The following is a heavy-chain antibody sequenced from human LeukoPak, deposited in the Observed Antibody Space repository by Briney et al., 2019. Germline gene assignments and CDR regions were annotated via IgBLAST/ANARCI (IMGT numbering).Heavy chain of an antibody. D-gene: IGHD5-24*01. Sequence: ASVKVSCKASGGTFSGYAISWVRQAPGQGLEWMGIINPSGGSTSYAQKFQGRVTMTRDTSTSTVYMELSSLRSEDTAVYYCARVMATIVGYYFDYWGQGTLVTVSS. V-gene: IGHV1-46*01. CDR1: GGTFSGYA. CDR2: INPSGGST. J-gene: IGHJ4*02. CDR3: ARVMATIVGYYFDY.